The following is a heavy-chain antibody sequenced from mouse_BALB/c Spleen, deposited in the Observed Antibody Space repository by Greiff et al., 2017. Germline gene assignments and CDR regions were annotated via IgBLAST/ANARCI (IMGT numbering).Heavy chain of an antibody. CDR2: ISSGGST. CDR3: ARFDYDVFAY. V-gene: IGHV5-6-5*01. J-gene: IGHJ3*01. CDR1: GFTFSSYA. D-gene: IGHD2-4*01. Sequence: EVKLVESGGGLVKPGGSLKLSCAASGFTFSSYAMSWVRQTPEKRLEWVASISSGGSTYYPDSVKGRFTISRDNARNILYLQMSSLRSEDTAMYYCARFDYDVFAYWGQGTLVTVSA.